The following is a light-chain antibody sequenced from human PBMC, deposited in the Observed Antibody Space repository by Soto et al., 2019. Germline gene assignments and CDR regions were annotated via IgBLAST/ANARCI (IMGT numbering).Light chain of an antibody. J-gene: IGKJ2*01. CDR3: QQSYSTPYT. CDR2: AIS. Sequence: DIQMTQSPFYLSASLGDRVTITCQASQSINNYLNWYQQKPGKAPKLLMYAISTLQSGVPSRFGGSGSGTEFTLTISSMQPDDFATYYCQQSYSTPYTFGQGTKVDIK. CDR1: QSINNY. V-gene: IGKV1-39*01.